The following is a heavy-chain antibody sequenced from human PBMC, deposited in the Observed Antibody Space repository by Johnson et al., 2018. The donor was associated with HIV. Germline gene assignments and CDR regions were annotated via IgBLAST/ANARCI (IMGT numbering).Heavy chain of an antibody. Sequence: VQLVESGGGLVQPGGSLRLSCAASGFTLSSYDIHWVRQATGKGLEWVAAIGTTGDTFYPGPVKGRFTISRENAKNSLYLQMNSLRAGDTAVYYCARTLGFGNEDAFDIWGQGTMVTVSS. V-gene: IGHV3-13*01. J-gene: IGHJ3*02. D-gene: IGHD3-10*01. CDR1: GFTLSSYD. CDR3: ARTLGFGNEDAFDI. CDR2: IGTTGDT.